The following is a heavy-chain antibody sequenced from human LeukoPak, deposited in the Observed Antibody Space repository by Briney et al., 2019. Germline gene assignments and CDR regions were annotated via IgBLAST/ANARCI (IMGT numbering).Heavy chain of an antibody. CDR1: GGTFSSYA. CDR3: AREDTAMAMGR. J-gene: IGHJ4*02. CDR2: IIPILGTA. V-gene: IGHV1-69*13. D-gene: IGHD5-18*01. Sequence: GASVKVSCKASGGTFSSYAISWVRQAPGQGLEWMGGIIPILGTANYAQKFQGRVTITADESTSTAYMELSSLRSEDTAVYYCAREDTAMAMGRWGQGTLVTVSS.